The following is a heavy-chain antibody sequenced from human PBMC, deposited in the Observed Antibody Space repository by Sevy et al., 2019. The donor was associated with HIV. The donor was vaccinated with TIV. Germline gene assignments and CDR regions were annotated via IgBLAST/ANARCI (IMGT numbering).Heavy chain of an antibody. CDR1: GGSITSLY. CDR2: IYYNGHI. D-gene: IGHD1-26*01. J-gene: IGHJ4*02. CDR3: AGQNAWGRGYS. V-gene: IGHV4-59*08. Sequence: SETLSLTCTVSGGSITSLYWNWIRLPPGKGLEWIANIYYNGHINYNPSLKSRVTSSLDTSKNQFSLRLSSVTAADTAMYYCAGQNAWGRGYSWGQGTLVTVSS.